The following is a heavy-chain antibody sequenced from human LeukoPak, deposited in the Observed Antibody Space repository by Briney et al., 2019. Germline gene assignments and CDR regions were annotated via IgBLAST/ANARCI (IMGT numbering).Heavy chain of an antibody. J-gene: IGHJ3*02. CDR1: GFTFSSYG. Sequence: PGGSLRLSCAASGFTFSSYGMHWVRQAPGKGLEWVAFIRYDGSNKYYADSVKGRFTISRDNSKNTLYLQMNSLRAEDTAVYYCARESTGLAAADDAFDIWGQGTMVTVSS. CDR2: IRYDGSNK. V-gene: IGHV3-30*02. CDR3: ARESTGLAAADDAFDI. D-gene: IGHD6-13*01.